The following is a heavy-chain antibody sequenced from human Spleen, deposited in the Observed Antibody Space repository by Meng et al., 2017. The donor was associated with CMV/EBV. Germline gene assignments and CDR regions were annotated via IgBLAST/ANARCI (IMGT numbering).Heavy chain of an antibody. D-gene: IGHD1-26*01. CDR2: ISSSGSFI. CDR1: GFTFSSYS. CDR3: AREQFSGDRDYYYAMDV. V-gene: IGHV3-21*06. Sequence: GESLKISCAAPGFTFSSYSMNWVRQAPGKGLEWVSSISSSGSFIYYADSVKGRFTISRDNAKNSLSLQMNSLRAEDTAMYYCAREQFSGDRDYYYAMDVWGQGTTVTVSS. J-gene: IGHJ6*02.